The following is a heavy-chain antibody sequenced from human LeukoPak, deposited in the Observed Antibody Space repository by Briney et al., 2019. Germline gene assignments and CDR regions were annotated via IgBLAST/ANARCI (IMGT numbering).Heavy chain of an antibody. CDR3: ASASSHRTAAGGDY. V-gene: IGHV3-74*01. CDR2: INGDGGSR. CDR1: GFTFSTYW. D-gene: IGHD6-13*01. Sequence: GGSLRLSCAASGFTFSTYWMHWVRHAPGKGLVWVSRINGDGGSRNYADSVKGRFTISRDNAKNTLYLQMSSLRVEDTAVYYCASASSHRTAAGGDYWGQGTLVTVST. J-gene: IGHJ4*02.